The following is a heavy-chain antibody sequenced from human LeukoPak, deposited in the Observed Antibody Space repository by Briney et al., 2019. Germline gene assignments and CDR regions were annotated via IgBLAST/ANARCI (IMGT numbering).Heavy chain of an antibody. CDR3: ARDLDSYGWFDY. CDR2: INQDGSEK. CDR1: GFNFSTYC. J-gene: IGHJ4*02. D-gene: IGHD5-18*01. V-gene: IGHV3-7*01. Sequence: GGSLRLSCAASGFNFSTYCMSWVRQAPGKGLEWVAYINQDGSEKYYVDSVKGRFTISRDNAKNSLYLQMNSLRADDTAMYYCARDLDSYGWFDYWGQGTLVTVSS.